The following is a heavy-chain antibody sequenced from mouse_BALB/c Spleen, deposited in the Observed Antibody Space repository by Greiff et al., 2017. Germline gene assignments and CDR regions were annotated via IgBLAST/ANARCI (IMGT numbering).Heavy chain of an antibody. CDR3: VRENGNYAFAY. Sequence: QVTLKESGPGLVAPSQSLSITCTVSGFSLTSYDISWIRQPPGKGLEWLGVIWTGGGTNYNSAFMSRLSISKDNSKSQVFLKMNSLQTDDTAIYYCVRENGNYAFAYWGQGTLVTVSA. V-gene: IGHV2-9-2*01. J-gene: IGHJ3*01. D-gene: IGHD2-1*01. CDR2: IWTGGGT. CDR1: GFSLTSYD.